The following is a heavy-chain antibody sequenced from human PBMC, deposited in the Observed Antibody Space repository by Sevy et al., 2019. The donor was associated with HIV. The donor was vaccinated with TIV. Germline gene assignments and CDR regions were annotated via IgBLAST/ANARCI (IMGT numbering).Heavy chain of an antibody. CDR1: GFTFSSYA. V-gene: IGHV3-23*01. J-gene: IGHJ4*02. Sequence: GGSLRLSCAASGFTFSSYAMSWVRQAPGKGLEWVSAISGSGGSTYYADSVKGRFTISRDNSKNTLYLQMNSRRAEDTAVYYCAKEKGQLRVATSKGSFDYWGQGTLVTVSS. CDR2: ISGSGGST. CDR3: AKEKGQLRVATSKGSFDY. D-gene: IGHD5-12*01.